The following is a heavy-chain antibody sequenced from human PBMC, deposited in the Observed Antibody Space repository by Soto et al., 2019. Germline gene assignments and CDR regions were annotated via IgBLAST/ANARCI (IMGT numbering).Heavy chain of an antibody. D-gene: IGHD4-17*01. V-gene: IGHV2-5*02. CDR3: AHLPKTYGDYVESYYFDY. J-gene: IGHJ4*02. CDR2: IYSDDHK. Sequence: QITLKESGPTLVKPTQPLTLTCTFSGFSLSTNEVGVGWIRQPPGKALEWLALIYSDDHKRYSPSLQSRLTIAKDTSKNQVVLTMTNVDPVDTATYYCAHLPKTYGDYVESYYFDYWGQGTLVTVSS. CDR1: GFSLSTNEVG.